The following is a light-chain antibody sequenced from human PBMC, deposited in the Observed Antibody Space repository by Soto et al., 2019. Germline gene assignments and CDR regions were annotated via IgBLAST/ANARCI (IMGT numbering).Light chain of an antibody. V-gene: IGKV3-15*01. CDR2: GAS. Sequence: EIVMTQSPATLSVSPGERATLSCRASQSVNSNLAWYQQKPGHSPRLLIYGASTRVTGIPARFSGSGSGTEFTLTISSLQSEDCAIYYCQQHNSWPPVFGQGTKLEIK. J-gene: IGKJ2*01. CDR1: QSVNSN. CDR3: QQHNSWPPV.